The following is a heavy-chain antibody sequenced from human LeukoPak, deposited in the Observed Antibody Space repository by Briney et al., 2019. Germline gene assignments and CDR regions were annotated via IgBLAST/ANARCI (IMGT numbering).Heavy chain of an antibody. V-gene: IGHV3-23*01. CDR3: ARVVWEYGMDV. D-gene: IGHD1-26*01. CDR2: ISGGGGST. CDR1: GFTFSSYA. Sequence: GGSLRLSCAASGFTFSSYAMSWVRQSPGKGLEWVSAISGGGGSTYYAYYTDSVKGRFTISRDNSKNTLYLQMNSLRAEDTAVYYCARVVWEYGMDVWGQGTTVTVSS. J-gene: IGHJ6*02.